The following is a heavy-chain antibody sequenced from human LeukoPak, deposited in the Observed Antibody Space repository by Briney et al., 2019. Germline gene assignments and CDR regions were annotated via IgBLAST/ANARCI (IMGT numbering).Heavy chain of an antibody. CDR3: AAARPDAQRAPFGP. D-gene: IGHD6-6*01. J-gene: IGHJ5*02. Sequence: GASVKVSCKASGYTFTSYGISWVRQAPGQGLEWMGWISAYNGNTNYAQKLQGRVTMTTDTSTSTAYMELRSLRSDDTAVYYCAAARPDAQRAPFGPWGQGTLVTVSS. CDR2: ISAYNGNT. CDR1: GYTFTSYG. V-gene: IGHV1-18*01.